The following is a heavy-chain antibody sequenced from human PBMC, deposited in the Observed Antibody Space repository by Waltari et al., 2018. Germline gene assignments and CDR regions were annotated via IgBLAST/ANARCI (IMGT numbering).Heavy chain of an antibody. V-gene: IGHV4-34*01. Sequence: QVQLQQWGAGLLKPSETLSLTCAVYGGSFSGYYWSWIRQPPGKGLEWIGEINHSGSTNYNPALKSRVTISVDTSKNQFSLKLSSVTAADTAVYYCARAIDVVVVPAAIGGDAFDIWGQGTMVTVSS. D-gene: IGHD2-2*02. J-gene: IGHJ3*02. CDR3: ARAIDVVVVPAAIGGDAFDI. CDR1: GGSFSGYY. CDR2: INHSGST.